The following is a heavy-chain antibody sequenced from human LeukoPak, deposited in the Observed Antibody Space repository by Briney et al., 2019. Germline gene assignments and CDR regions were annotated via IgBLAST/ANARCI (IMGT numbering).Heavy chain of an antibody. D-gene: IGHD2-15*01. Sequence: ASVKVSCKASGYTFTSYYMHWVRQAPGQGLEWMGIINPSGGSTSYAQKFQGRVTMTRDMSTSTVYMELSSLRSEDTAVYYCARDPYCSGGSCRLFDYWGQGTLVTVSS. CDR2: INPSGGST. J-gene: IGHJ4*02. CDR1: GYTFTSYY. CDR3: ARDPYCSGGSCRLFDY. V-gene: IGHV1-46*01.